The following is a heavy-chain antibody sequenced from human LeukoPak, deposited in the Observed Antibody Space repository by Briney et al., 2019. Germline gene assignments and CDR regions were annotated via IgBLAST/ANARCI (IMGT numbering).Heavy chain of an antibody. CDR1: GGSISSGNW. D-gene: IGHD6-6*01. CDR3: VVSSSSASWFDP. V-gene: IGHV4-4*02. J-gene: IGHJ5*02. Sequence: PSETLSLTCAVSGGSISSGNWWSWVRQPPGKGLEWIGEIYHSGSTNYNPSLKSRVTISADKSKNQFSLKLSSVTAADTAVYYCVVSSSSASWFDPWGQGTLVTVSS. CDR2: IYHSGST.